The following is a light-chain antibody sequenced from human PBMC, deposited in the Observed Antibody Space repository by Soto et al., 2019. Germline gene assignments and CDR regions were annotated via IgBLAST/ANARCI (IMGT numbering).Light chain of an antibody. CDR1: SSDVGGYIY. CDR3: SSYSSSSTLYV. Sequence: QSVLTQPASVSGSPGQSITISCTGTSSDVGGYIYVSWYQHHPGKAPKLMIYEVSNRPSGVSNRFSGSKSGNTASLTISGLQAEDEAYYYCSSYSSSSTLYVFGTGTKVTVL. CDR2: EVS. V-gene: IGLV2-14*01. J-gene: IGLJ1*01.